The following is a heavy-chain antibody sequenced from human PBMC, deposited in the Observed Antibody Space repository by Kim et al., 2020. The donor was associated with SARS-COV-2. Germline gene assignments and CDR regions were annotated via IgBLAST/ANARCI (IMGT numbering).Heavy chain of an antibody. CDR2: ISGSGGST. J-gene: IGHJ6*02. D-gene: IGHD6-19*01. CDR3: AKVASSGWYVNGMDV. Sequence: GGSLRLSCAASRFTFNSYAMSWVRQAPGKGLEWVSAISGSGGSTYYADSVKGRFTISRDNSKNTLYLQMNSLRAEDTAVYYCAKVASSGWYVNGMDVWGQGTTVTVSS. CDR1: RFTFNSYA. V-gene: IGHV3-23*01.